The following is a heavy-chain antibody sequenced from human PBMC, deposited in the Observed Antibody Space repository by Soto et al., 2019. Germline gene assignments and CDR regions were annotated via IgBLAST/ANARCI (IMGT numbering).Heavy chain of an antibody. V-gene: IGHV4-39*01. CDR1: GGSISSSSYY. J-gene: IGHJ4*02. D-gene: IGHD3-3*01. CDR3: ARLYYDFWSGYDLYFDY. CDR2: IYYSGST. Sequence: SETLSLTCTVSGGSISSSSYYWGWIRQPPGKGLEWIGSIYYSGSTYYNPSLKSRVTISVDTSKNQFSLKLSSVTAADTAVYYCARLYYDFWSGYDLYFDYWGQGTLVNVSS.